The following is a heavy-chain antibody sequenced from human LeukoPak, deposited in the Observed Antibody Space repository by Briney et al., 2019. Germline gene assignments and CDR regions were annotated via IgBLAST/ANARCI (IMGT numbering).Heavy chain of an antibody. CDR3: AKDGHDSSGYYSDY. CDR1: GSTFSSYG. CDR2: ISYDGSNK. V-gene: IGHV3-30*18. Sequence: GGSLRLSCAASGSTFSSYGMHWVRQAPGKGLEWVAVISYDGSNKYYADSVKGRFTISRDNSKNTLYLQMNSLRAEDTAVYYCAKDGHDSSGYYSDYWGQGTLVTVSS. D-gene: IGHD3-22*01. J-gene: IGHJ4*02.